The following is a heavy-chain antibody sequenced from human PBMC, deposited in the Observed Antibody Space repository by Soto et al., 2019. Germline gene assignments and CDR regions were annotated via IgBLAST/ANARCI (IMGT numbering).Heavy chain of an antibody. V-gene: IGHV4-31*03. J-gene: IGHJ4*02. CDR1: GGSISSGGYY. D-gene: IGHD6-6*01. CDR2: IYYSGST. CDR3: ARVVASSSSWRIPRNYYFDY. Sequence: SETLSLTCTVSGGSISSGGYYWSWIRQHPGKGLEWIGYIYYSGSTYYNPSLKSRVTISVDTSKNQFSLKLSSVTAADTAVYYCARVVASSSSWRIPRNYYFDYWGQGTLVTSPQ.